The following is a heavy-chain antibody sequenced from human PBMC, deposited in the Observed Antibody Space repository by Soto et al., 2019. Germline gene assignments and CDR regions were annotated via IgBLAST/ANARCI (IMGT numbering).Heavy chain of an antibody. V-gene: IGHV6-1*01. Sequence: SQTLSLTCAISGDSASSNSAAWNWIRQSPSRGLEWLGRTYYRSKWYNDYAVSVKSRITINPDTSKNQFSLQLNSVTPEDTAVYYCARDYWCSSTCCYEFDAFDIWGQGTMVTVSS. CDR2: TYYRSKWYN. CDR3: ARDYWCSSTCCYEFDAFDI. D-gene: IGHD2-2*01. J-gene: IGHJ3*02. CDR1: GDSASSNSAA.